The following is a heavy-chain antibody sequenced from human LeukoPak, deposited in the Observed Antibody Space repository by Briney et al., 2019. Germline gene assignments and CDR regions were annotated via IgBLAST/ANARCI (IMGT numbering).Heavy chain of an antibody. D-gene: IGHD1-26*01. CDR1: GFTFSNAW. CDR2: IKSKTDGGTT. V-gene: IGHV3-15*01. J-gene: IGHJ4*02. CDR3: TTDRWPTGSYYD. Sequence: GGSLRLSCAAPGFTFSNAWMSWVRQAPGKGLEWVGRIKSKTDGGTTDYAAPVKGRFTISRHDSKNTLYLQMNSLKTEDTAGYYCTTDRWPTGSYYDWGQGTLVTVSS.